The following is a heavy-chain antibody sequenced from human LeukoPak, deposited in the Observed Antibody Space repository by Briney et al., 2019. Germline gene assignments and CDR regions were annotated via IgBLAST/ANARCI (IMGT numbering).Heavy chain of an antibody. V-gene: IGHV3-7*01. CDR2: IKQDGSEK. J-gene: IGHJ4*02. D-gene: IGHD3-10*01. CDR3: ARVSGVGFGEFPYYFDY. Sequence: GGSLRLSCAASGFTFSSYSMSWVRQAPGKGLEWVANIKQDGSEKYYVDSVKGRFTISRDNAKNSLYLQMNSLRAEDTAVYYCARVSGVGFGEFPYYFDYWGQGTLVTVSS. CDR1: GFTFSSYS.